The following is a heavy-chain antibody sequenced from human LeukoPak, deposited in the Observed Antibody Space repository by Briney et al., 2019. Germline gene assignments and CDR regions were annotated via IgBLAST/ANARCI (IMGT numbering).Heavy chain of an antibody. V-gene: IGHV1-69*13. CDR1: GGTFSSYA. J-gene: IGHJ4*02. Sequence: SVKVSCKASGGTFSSYAISWVRQAPGQGLEWMGGIIPIFGTANYAQKFQGRVTITADESTSTAYMELNSLRAEDTAVYYCAKDNPIEKVPGLGPGYWGQGTLVTVSS. CDR2: IIPIFGTA. CDR3: AKDNPIEKVPGLGPGY. D-gene: IGHD2-2*01.